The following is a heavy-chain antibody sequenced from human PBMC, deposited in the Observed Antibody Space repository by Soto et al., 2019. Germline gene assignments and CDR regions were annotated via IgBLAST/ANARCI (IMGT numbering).Heavy chain of an antibody. V-gene: IGHV1-3*01. CDR2: INAGNGNT. Sequence: QVQLVQSGAEVKKPGASVKVSCKASGYTFTSYAMQWVRQAPGQRLEWMGWINAGNGNTKYSQTFQGRVTITRDTAASTAYMELSSLRSEDTAVYYCARGPGYSYGYNWGQGTLVTVSS. D-gene: IGHD5-18*01. J-gene: IGHJ4*02. CDR3: ARGPGYSYGYN. CDR1: GYTFTSYA.